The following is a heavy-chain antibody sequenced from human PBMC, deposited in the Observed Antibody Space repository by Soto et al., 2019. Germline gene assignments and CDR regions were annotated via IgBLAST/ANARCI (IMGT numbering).Heavy chain of an antibody. CDR3: ARKIVVGELSLFPGFAY. J-gene: IGHJ4*02. D-gene: IGHD3-16*02. CDR1: GYTFTSYY. V-gene: IGHV1-46*01. Sequence: ASVKVSCKASGYTFTSYYMHWVRQAPGQGLEWMGIINPSGGSTSYAQKFQGRVTITADESTSTAYMELSSLRSEDTAVYYCARKIVVGELSLFPGFAYWGQGTLVTVSS. CDR2: INPSGGST.